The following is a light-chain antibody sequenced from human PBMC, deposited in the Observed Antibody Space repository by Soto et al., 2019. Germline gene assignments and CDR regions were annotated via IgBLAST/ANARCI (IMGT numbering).Light chain of an antibody. Sequence: QSALTQPASVSGSPGQSITISCTGTSNDVGNYNLVSWYQQHPGKAPKVIIHEDTKRPSGVSSRFSGSKSGNTASLTISGLQADDEADYHCCSYAGAATFWVFGGGTKVTVL. V-gene: IGLV2-23*02. CDR1: SNDVGNYNL. CDR2: EDT. J-gene: IGLJ3*02. CDR3: CSYAGAATFWV.